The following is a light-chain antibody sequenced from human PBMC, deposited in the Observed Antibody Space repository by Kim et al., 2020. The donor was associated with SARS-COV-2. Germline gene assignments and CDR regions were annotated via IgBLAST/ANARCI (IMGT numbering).Light chain of an antibody. CDR1: ENIRNY. J-gene: IGKJ5*01. V-gene: IGKV3-11*01. CDR3: QQRSNWPPT. Sequence: LSPGDRATLSCRASENIRNYLAWYQQKPGQAPRLLIYDAANRATGIPARFSGSGSGTDFTLTINSLEPEDFAVYYCQQRSNWPPTFGQGTRLEIK. CDR2: DAA.